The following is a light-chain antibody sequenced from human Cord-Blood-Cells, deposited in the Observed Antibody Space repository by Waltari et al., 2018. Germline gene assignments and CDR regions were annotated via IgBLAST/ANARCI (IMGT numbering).Light chain of an antibody. Sequence: AIQLTQSPSSLSASVGDRVTITCRASQGISSAFAWYQLKPWKAPKLLFYEAACLESGVPSSFSVSGSDRDFGLTISSMPPEEFATYYCQQFNSYPLLPFGGVTKVEVK. CDR3: QQFNSYPLLP. J-gene: IGKJ4*01. V-gene: IGKV1-13*02. CDR2: EAA. CDR1: QGISSA.